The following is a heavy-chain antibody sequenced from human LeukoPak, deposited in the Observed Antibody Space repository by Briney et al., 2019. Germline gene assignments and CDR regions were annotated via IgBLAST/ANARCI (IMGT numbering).Heavy chain of an antibody. CDR1: GYKFFRHW. CDR3: ARDWPTVIADF. CDR2: IRADNGDT. D-gene: IGHD4-11*01. J-gene: IGHJ1*01. V-gene: IGHV1-18*04. Sequence: ASVNVSYKTSGYKFFRHWLIWVRQAPGQAREGLGWIRADNGDTRFAQKFQGRFTMTTDTSTSTAHMELRSLRSDDTAVYYCARDWPTVIADFWGQGTLVTVSS.